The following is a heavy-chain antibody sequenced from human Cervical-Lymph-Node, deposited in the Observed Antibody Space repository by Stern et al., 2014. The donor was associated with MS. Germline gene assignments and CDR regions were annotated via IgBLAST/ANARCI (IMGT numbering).Heavy chain of an antibody. J-gene: IGHJ3*02. D-gene: IGHD6-19*01. CDR3: ARGGRTSGWSPPDAFDI. Sequence: QVQLVQSGAEVKKPGASVKVSCKASGYTFTDYYMHWARQAPGQGLEWMGRINPNSGGTNYAQKFQGWVTMTRDTSLSTAYMDLSRLRSDDTAVYYCARGGRTSGWSPPDAFDIWGQGTMVTVSS. V-gene: IGHV1-2*04. CDR1: GYTFTDYY. CDR2: INPNSGGT.